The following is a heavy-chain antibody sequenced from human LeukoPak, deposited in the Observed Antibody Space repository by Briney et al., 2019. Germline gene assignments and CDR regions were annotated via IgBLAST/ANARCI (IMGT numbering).Heavy chain of an antibody. CDR1: GFTFSSYA. D-gene: IGHD2-2*01. V-gene: IGHV3-23*01. J-gene: IGHJ4*02. Sequence: GGSLRLSCAASGFTFSSYAMSWVRQAPGKGLEWVSAISGSGGSTYYADSVKGRFTISRDNSKNTLYLQMNSLRAEDTAVYYCAKGGQYQLLSVVLFDYWGQGTLVTVSS. CDR3: AKGGQYQLLSVVLFDY. CDR2: ISGSGGST.